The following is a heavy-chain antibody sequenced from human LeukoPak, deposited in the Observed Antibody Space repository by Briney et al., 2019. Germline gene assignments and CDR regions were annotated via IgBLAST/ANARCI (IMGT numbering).Heavy chain of an antibody. CDR3: ARGVGSGSRLRAGDY. CDR2: IYSGGST. V-gene: IGHV3-53*01. D-gene: IGHD1-26*01. Sequence: GGSLRLSCAASGFTVSSNYMSWVRQAPGKGLEWDSVIYSGGSTYYADSVKGRFTISRDNSKNTLYLQMNSLRAEDTAVYYCARGVGSGSRLRAGDYWGQGTLVTVSS. CDR1: GFTVSSNY. J-gene: IGHJ4*02.